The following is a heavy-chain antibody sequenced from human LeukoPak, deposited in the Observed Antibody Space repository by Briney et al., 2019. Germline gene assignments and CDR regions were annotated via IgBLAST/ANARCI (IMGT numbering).Heavy chain of an antibody. D-gene: IGHD6-19*01. V-gene: IGHV3-20*04. Sequence: SGGSLRLSCASSGFKFDDYGMSWVRQGPGKGLEWVSGMNWNGKSIGYADSLQGRFTISRDNAKNLLYLQMNSLRVEDTALYYCARCITTIGWFAANYWGQGTLVTAS. CDR1: GFKFDDYG. CDR2: MNWNGKSI. J-gene: IGHJ4*02. CDR3: ARCITTIGWFAANY.